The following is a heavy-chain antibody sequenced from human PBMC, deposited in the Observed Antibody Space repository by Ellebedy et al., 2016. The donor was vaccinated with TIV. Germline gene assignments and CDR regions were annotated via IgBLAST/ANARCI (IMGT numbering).Heavy chain of an antibody. CDR1: GGSLSGYY. Sequence: SETLSLTCAAYGGSLSGYYWSWVRQSPGKGLEWIGEMNQSENTNYNPSLKSRATITVDTSKNHFSLRLSSVTAADTAVYYCAEGRSGWYYFDYWGQGTLVTVSS. CDR3: AEGRSGWYYFDY. V-gene: IGHV4-34*01. CDR2: MNQSENT. J-gene: IGHJ4*02. D-gene: IGHD6-19*01.